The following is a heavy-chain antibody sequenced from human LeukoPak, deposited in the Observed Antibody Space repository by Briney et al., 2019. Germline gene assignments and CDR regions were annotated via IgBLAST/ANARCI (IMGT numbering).Heavy chain of an antibody. CDR3: ARRMGRGFDF. V-gene: IGHV1-2*02. CDR1: EYTFTDYH. CDR2: INPNSGDT. D-gene: IGHD3-10*01. J-gene: IGHJ4*02. Sequence: ASVKVSCKASEYTFTDYHMHWVRQAPGQGLEWMGWINPNSGDTGSAQKFQGRVTMTWDTSISTAYMELSRLKSDDTAMYYCARRMGRGFDFWGQGALVTVSS.